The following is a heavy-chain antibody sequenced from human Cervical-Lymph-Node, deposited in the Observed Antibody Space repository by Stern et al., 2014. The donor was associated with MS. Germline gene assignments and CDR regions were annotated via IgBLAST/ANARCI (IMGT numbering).Heavy chain of an antibody. D-gene: IGHD1-26*01. Sequence: KESGPGLVKPSQTLSLTCTVSGVSVSSGGYYWTWIRQVPGKGLEWVGYMHHSGTTFYNPSLKGRVSISRDTSENQFSLNLRSVIAADTAVYYCATIPPHIEGAAFEIWGQGTMVTVSS. J-gene: IGHJ3*02. CDR3: ATIPPHIEGAAFEI. V-gene: IGHV4-31*03. CDR1: GVSVSSGGYY. CDR2: MHHSGTT.